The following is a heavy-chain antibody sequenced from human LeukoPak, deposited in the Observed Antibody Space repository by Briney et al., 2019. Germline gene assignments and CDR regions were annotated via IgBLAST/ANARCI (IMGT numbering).Heavy chain of an antibody. D-gene: IGHD3-16*01. V-gene: IGHV3-74*01. CDR1: GFTFSRYW. CDR2: LNSDGSST. J-gene: IGHJ4*02. Sequence: PGGSLGLSCAATGFTFSRYWMHWVRQAPGKGLVWVSRLNSDGSSTTYADSVKGRFTISRDNAKNTLYLQMNSLRAEDTAVYYCVRGGGYYFDYWGQGTLVTVSS. CDR3: VRGGGYYFDY.